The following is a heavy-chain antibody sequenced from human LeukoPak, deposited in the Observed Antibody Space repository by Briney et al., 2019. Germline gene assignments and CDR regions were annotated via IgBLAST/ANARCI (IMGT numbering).Heavy chain of an antibody. CDR2: MNPNSGNT. D-gene: IGHD6-6*01. V-gene: IGHV1-8*01. CDR1: GYTFTSYD. Sequence: ASVKVSCKASGYTFTSYDINWVRQATGQGLEWMGWMNPNSGNTGYAQKFQGRVTMTRNTSISTAYMELSSLRSEDTAVYYCATSIAARSGFSYYYYGTDVWGQGTTVTVSS. J-gene: IGHJ6*02. CDR3: ATSIAARSGFSYYYYGTDV.